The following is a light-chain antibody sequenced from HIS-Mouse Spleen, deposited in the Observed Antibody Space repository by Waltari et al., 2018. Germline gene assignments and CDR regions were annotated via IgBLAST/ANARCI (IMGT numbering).Light chain of an antibody. Sequence: QSALTQPASVSGSPGQSITISCTGTSSDVGGYHYVAWYQQHPGKAPNLMIYEVSNRTSGVSNRFSGSKSGNMASLTISGLQAEDEADYYCSSYTSSSTLVFGGGTKLTVL. CDR3: SSYTSSSTLV. CDR1: SSDVGGYHY. V-gene: IGLV2-14*01. J-gene: IGLJ3*02. CDR2: EVS.